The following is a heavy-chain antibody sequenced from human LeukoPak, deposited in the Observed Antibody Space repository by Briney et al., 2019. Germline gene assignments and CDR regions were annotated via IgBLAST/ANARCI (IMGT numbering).Heavy chain of an antibody. J-gene: IGHJ4*02. CDR3: ARGRDPPYYFDY. CDR1: GGSISSGGYY. Sequence: SETLSLTCTVSGGSISSGGYYWSWIRQHPGKGLEWIGYIYYSGSTYYNPSLKSRVTISVDTSKNQFSLKLSSVTAADTAVYYCARGRDPPYYFDYWGQGTLVTVSS. V-gene: IGHV4-31*03. CDR2: IYYSGST.